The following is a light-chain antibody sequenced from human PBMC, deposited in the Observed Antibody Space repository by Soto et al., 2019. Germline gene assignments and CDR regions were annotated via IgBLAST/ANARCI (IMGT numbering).Light chain of an antibody. J-gene: IGKJ4*02. CDR3: QQYNNWPLT. V-gene: IGKV3-15*01. CDR1: QSVSSN. CDR2: GAS. Sequence: EIVMTQSPATLSVSPGERATLSCRASQSVSSNLAWYQQKPGQAPRLLIYGASTTATGIPARFSGSGSGTDFALTILSLQSEDFAVYYCQQYNNWPLTFGGGTKVEIK.